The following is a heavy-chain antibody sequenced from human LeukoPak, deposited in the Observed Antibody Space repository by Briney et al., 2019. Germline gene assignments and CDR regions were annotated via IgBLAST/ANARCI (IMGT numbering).Heavy chain of an antibody. V-gene: IGHV3-23*01. J-gene: IGHJ4*02. D-gene: IGHD2-2*01. CDR3: AKGGVVVPAAPWFDY. CDR2: ISGSGGST. Sequence: GGSLRLSCAAPGFTFSSYGMSWVRQAPGKGLEWVSAISGSGGSTYYADSVKGRFTISRDNSKNTLYLQMNSLRAEDTAVYYCAKGGVVVPAAPWFDYWGQGTLVTVSS. CDR1: GFTFSSYG.